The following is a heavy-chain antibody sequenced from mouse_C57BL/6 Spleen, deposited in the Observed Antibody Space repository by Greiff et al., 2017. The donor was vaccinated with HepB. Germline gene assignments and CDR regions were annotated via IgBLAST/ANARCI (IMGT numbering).Heavy chain of an antibody. J-gene: IGHJ2*01. Sequence: QVQLQQPGAELVKPGASVKLSCKASGYTFTSYWMQWVKQRPGQGLEWIGEIDPSDSYTNYNQKFKGKATLTVDTSSSTAYMQLSSLTSEDSAVYYCARGSYGSSSRYFDDWGQGTTLTVSS. V-gene: IGHV1-50*01. D-gene: IGHD1-1*01. CDR3: ARGSYGSSSRYFDD. CDR1: GYTFTSYW. CDR2: IDPSDSYT.